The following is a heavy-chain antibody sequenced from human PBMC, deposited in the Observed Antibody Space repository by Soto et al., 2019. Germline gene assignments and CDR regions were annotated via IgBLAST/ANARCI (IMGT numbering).Heavy chain of an antibody. CDR1: GFTFSSYG. CDR3: AKDRITMIVVAPFDY. D-gene: IGHD3-22*01. V-gene: IGHV3-30*18. Sequence: QVQLVESGGGVVQPGRSLRLSCAASGFTFSSYGMHWVRQAPGKGLEWVAVISYDGSNKYYADSVKGRFTISRDNSKNTLYLQMNSLRAEDKAVYYCAKDRITMIVVAPFDYWGQGTLVTVSS. CDR2: ISYDGSNK. J-gene: IGHJ4*02.